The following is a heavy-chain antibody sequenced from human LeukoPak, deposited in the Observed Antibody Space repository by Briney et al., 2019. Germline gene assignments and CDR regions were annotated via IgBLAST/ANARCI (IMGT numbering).Heavy chain of an antibody. J-gene: IGHJ5*02. CDR1: GGSISNYY. CDR2: IYHSGGT. Sequence: SETLSLTCTVSGGSISNYYYSWIRQPPGKGLEWIGYIYHSGGTNYNPSLKSRLTISVDTSKNQFSLKLRSVTAADTAVYYCARDPSGSFFNWFDPWGQGTLVTVSS. V-gene: IGHV4-59*01. CDR3: ARDPSGSFFNWFDP. D-gene: IGHD1-26*01.